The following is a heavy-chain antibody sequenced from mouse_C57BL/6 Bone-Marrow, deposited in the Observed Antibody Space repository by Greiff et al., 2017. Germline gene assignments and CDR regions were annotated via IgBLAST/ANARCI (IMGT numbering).Heavy chain of an antibody. CDR2: ISSGSSTI. Sequence: EVKLMESGGGLVKPGGSLKLSCAASGFTFRDYGMHWVRQAPEQGLAWVAYISSGSSTIYYADTVKGRFTISRDNAKNTQFLQMTSLRSEDTAMYYCARQDYCDDWGQGTTLTVSS. V-gene: IGHV5-17*01. J-gene: IGHJ2*01. CDR3: ARQDYCDD. CDR1: GFTFRDYG.